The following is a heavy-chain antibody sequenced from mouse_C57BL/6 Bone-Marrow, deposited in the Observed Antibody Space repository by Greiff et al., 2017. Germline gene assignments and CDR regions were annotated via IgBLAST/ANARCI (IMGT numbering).Heavy chain of an antibody. CDR2: ITYDGSN. CDR3: ARGRYYGSSPWFAY. J-gene: IGHJ3*01. CDR1: GYSITSGYY. D-gene: IGHD1-1*01. V-gene: IGHV3-6*01. Sequence: ESGPGLVKPSQSLSLTCSVTGYSITSGYYWNWIRQFPGNKLEWMDSITYDGSNNYNPSLKNRLSITRDTSNNQFFLKLNAVTTEDTATYDCARGRYYGSSPWFAYWGKGTLVTVS.